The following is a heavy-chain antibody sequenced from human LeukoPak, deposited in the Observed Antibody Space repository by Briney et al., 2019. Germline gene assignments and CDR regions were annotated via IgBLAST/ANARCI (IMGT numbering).Heavy chain of an antibody. CDR2: ISGSGGST. D-gene: IGHD6-13*01. Sequence: SGGSLRLSCAASGFTFSSYAMSWVRQAPGKGLEWVSAISGSGGSTYYADSVKGRVTISRDNSKNPLYLQMNSLRAEDTAVYYCATCSAAYSSRHFDYWGQGTLVTVSS. CDR3: ATCSAAYSSRHFDY. J-gene: IGHJ4*02. V-gene: IGHV3-23*01. CDR1: GFTFSSYA.